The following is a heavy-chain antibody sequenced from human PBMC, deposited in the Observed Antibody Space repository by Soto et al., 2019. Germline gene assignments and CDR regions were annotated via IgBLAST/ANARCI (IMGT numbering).Heavy chain of an antibody. D-gene: IGHD3-9*01. Sequence: SETLSLTCAVYGGSFSVYYWSWIRHPPGKGLEWIGEINHSGSTNYNPSLKSRVTISVDTSKNQFSLKLSSVTAADTAVYYCARGPPLRYFDWLPLWAFDIWGQGTMVTVSS. CDR1: GGSFSVYY. CDR3: ARGPPLRYFDWLPLWAFDI. J-gene: IGHJ3*02. CDR2: INHSGST. V-gene: IGHV4-34*01.